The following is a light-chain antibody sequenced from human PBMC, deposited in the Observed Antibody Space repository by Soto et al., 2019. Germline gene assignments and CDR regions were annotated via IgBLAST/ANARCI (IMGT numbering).Light chain of an antibody. Sequence: IVLTQSPGTLSLSPGGRATLSCRASQSVSSNYLAWYQQKPGQAPRLLVYGASIRATGIPDRFSGSGSGTDLTLTISRVQPEDFAVYYCQHYGSSPFTFGPGTKVDIK. CDR3: QHYGSSPFT. CDR1: QSVSSNY. J-gene: IGKJ3*01. V-gene: IGKV3-20*01. CDR2: GAS.